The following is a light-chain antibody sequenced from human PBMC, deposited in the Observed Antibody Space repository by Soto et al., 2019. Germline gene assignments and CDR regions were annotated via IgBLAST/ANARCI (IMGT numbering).Light chain of an antibody. CDR1: QSVSSSY. J-gene: IGKJ1*01. CDR3: QQYSSSPWT. CDR2: GAS. V-gene: IGKV3-20*01. Sequence: EIVLTQSPGTLSMSPGERATLSCRASQSVSSSYLAWYQQKPGQAPRLLIYGASSRATGIPDRFSGSGSGTDVTLTISRLEPEDFPVYDCQQYSSSPWTFGQGTKVEIK.